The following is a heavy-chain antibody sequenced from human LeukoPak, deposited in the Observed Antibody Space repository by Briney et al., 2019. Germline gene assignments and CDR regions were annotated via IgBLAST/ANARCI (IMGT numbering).Heavy chain of an antibody. D-gene: IGHD3-16*02. CDR3: ARGDTQSKYRQFDS. CDR2: IKQDGSEK. Sequence: GGSLRLSCAASGFTFDTYWMSWVRQAPGKGLEWVANIKQDGSEKDYVDSVKGRFTISRDNAKNSLYLQMNSLRAEDTGVYYCARGDTQSKYRQFDSWGQGSLVVVSS. J-gene: IGHJ4*02. CDR1: GFTFDTYW. V-gene: IGHV3-7*04.